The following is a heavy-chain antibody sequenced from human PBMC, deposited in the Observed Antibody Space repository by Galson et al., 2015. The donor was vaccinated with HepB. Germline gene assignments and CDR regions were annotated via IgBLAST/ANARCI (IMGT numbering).Heavy chain of an antibody. CDR1: GGTFSSYT. D-gene: IGHD3-10*01. CDR2: VIPILGIA. V-gene: IGHV1-69*02. Sequence: SVKVSCKASGGTFSSYTISWVRQAPGQGLEWMRRVIPILGIANYAQKFQGRVTITADKSTSTAYMELSSLRSEDTAVYYCARGPRFEELLLFDYWGQGTLVTVSS. J-gene: IGHJ4*02. CDR3: ARGPRFEELLLFDY.